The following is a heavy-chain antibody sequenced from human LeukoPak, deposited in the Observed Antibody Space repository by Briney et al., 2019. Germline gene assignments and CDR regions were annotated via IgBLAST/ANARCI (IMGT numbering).Heavy chain of an antibody. V-gene: IGHV3-33*06. Sequence: GGSLRLSCGASGFTFSSYEMNWVRQAPGKGLEWVAVIWYDGSNKYYADSVKGRFTISRDNSKNTLYLQMNSLRAEDTAVYYCAKSPMTTVTTPDYWGQGTLVTVSS. CDR3: AKSPMTTVTTPDY. CDR1: GFTFSSYE. CDR2: IWYDGSNK. D-gene: IGHD4-17*01. J-gene: IGHJ4*02.